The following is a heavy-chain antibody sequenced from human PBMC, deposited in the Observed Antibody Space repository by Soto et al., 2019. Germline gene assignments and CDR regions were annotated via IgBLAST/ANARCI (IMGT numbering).Heavy chain of an antibody. CDR1: GGTFSSYA. V-gene: IGHV1-69*13. Sequence: SVKVSCKASGGTFSSYAISWVRQAPGQGLEWMGGIIPIFGTANYAQKFQGRVTITADESTSTAYMELSSLRSEDTAVYYCARDCISTSCPDNYGMDVWGKGTTVTVSS. CDR3: ARDCISTSCPDNYGMDV. J-gene: IGHJ6*04. D-gene: IGHD2-2*01. CDR2: IIPIFGTA.